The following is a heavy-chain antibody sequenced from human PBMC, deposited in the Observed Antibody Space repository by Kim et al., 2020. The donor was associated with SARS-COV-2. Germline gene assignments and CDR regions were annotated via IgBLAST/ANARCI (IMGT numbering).Heavy chain of an antibody. CDR3: ARKGVGGLLWFGEPKATELDY. J-gene: IGHJ4*02. D-gene: IGHD3-10*01. Sequence: ASVKVSCKASGYTFTSYGISWVRQAPGQGLEWMGWISAYNGNTNYAQKLQGRVTMTTDTSTSTAYMELRSLRSDDTAVYYCARKGVGGLLWFGEPKATELDYWGQGTLVTVSS. CDR1: GYTFTSYG. V-gene: IGHV1-18*01. CDR2: ISAYNGNT.